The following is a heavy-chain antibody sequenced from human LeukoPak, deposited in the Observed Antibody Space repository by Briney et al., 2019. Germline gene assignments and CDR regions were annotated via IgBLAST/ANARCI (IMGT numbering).Heavy chain of an antibody. Sequence: SVKVSCQASRYTFTKYFTQWVRQGPGQGLEWMGGIIPIFGTANYAQKFQGRVTITADESTSTAYMELSSLRSEGTAVYYCARDGGYCSSTSCYIGKPDYWGQGTLVTVSS. CDR2: IIPIFGTA. V-gene: IGHV1-69*13. CDR3: ARDGGYCSSTSCYIGKPDY. D-gene: IGHD2-2*03. CDR1: RYTFTKYF. J-gene: IGHJ4*02.